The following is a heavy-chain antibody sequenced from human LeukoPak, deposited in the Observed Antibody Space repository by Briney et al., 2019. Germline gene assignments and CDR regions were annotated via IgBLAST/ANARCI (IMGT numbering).Heavy chain of an antibody. CDR1: GFTFSSYW. CDR2: IKQDGSEK. CDR3: AILGSGWYVDY. Sequence: GGSLRLSCAASGFTFSSYWMSWVRQAPGKGLEWGANIKQDGSEKYYVDSVRGRFTISRDNAKNSLYLQMNSLRAEDTAVYYCAILGSGWYVDYWGQGTLVTVSS. J-gene: IGHJ4*02. D-gene: IGHD6-19*01. V-gene: IGHV3-7*01.